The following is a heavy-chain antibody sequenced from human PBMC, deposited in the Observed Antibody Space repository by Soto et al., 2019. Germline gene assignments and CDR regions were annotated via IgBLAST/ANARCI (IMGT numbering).Heavy chain of an antibody. CDR1: GYRFTSQT. CDR2: IIVGSGNT. Sequence: QVQLVQSGAEVKKPGASVRVSCKASGYRFTSQTIHWVRQAPGQRPEWMGWIIVGSGNTRYSQTLQGRISITRETSASTVYMDLSSLRSEDTAVYYCARLRCCGGDTCYPLDIWGQGTNVIVSS. J-gene: IGHJ3*02. D-gene: IGHD2-21*01. CDR3: ARLRCCGGDTCYPLDI. V-gene: IGHV1-3*01.